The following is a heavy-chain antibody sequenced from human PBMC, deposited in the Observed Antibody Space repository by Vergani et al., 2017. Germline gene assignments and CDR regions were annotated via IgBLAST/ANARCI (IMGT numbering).Heavy chain of an antibody. D-gene: IGHD7-27*01. Sequence: QVQLVQSGAEVKTPGASVKVSCKASGYTFTSYDINWVRQATGQGLEWMGWMNPNSGNTGYAQKFQGRVTMTRNTSISTAYMELSSLRSEDTAVYYCARANWGWYHYYYGMDVWGQGTTVTVS. CDR3: ARANWGWYHYYYGMDV. CDR2: MNPNSGNT. V-gene: IGHV1-8*01. J-gene: IGHJ6*02. CDR1: GYTFTSYD.